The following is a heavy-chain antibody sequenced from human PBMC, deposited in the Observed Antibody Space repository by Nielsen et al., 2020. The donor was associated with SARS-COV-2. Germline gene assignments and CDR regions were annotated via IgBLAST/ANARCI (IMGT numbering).Heavy chain of an antibody. Sequence: LKISCAASGFMFSRYSMNWVRQAPGKGLEWVSSISFSSRNIYYADSVKGRFTVSRDNARNSLYLQMNSLRAEDTALYYCASSSWYHGVEDYWGQGTLVTVSS. CDR1: GFMFSRYS. J-gene: IGHJ4*02. CDR2: ISFSSRNI. V-gene: IGHV3-21*04. D-gene: IGHD6-13*01. CDR3: ASSSWYHGVEDY.